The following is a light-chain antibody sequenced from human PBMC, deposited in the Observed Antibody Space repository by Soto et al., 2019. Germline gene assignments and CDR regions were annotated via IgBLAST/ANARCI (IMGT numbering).Light chain of an antibody. CDR1: SSDVGAYNY. J-gene: IGLJ1*01. CDR3: SSYSSSSTLYV. V-gene: IGLV2-14*01. Sequence: QSALTQPASVSGSRGQSFTISCTGTSSDVGAYNYVSWYQQHPGKAPRLMICDVSNRPSGVSNRFSGSKSGNTASLTISGLQAEDEADYYCSSYSSSSTLYVFGTGTKVTVL. CDR2: DVS.